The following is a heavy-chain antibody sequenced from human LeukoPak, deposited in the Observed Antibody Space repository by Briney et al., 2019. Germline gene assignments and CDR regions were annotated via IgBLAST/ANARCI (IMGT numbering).Heavy chain of an antibody. CDR2: IRSKAYGGTT. V-gene: IGHV3-49*04. Sequence: GGSLRLSCAASGFTFSSYAMSWVRQAPGKGLEWVGFIRSKAYGGTTEYAASVKGRFTISRDDSKSIAYLQMNSLKTEDTAVYYCTESDGYWGQGTLVTVSS. D-gene: IGHD5-24*01. CDR1: GFTFSSYA. J-gene: IGHJ4*02. CDR3: TESDGY.